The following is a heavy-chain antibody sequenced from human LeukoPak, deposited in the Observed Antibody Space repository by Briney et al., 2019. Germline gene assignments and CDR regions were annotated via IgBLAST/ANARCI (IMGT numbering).Heavy chain of an antibody. Sequence: GGSLRLSCVASGFTFSDYYMSWIRQAPGEGLEWVSYISSSGSTIYYADSVKGRFTISRDNAKNSLYLQMNSLRAEDTAVYYCARDGYSSRWPQGAFDIWGQGTMVTVSS. CDR3: ARDGYSSRWPQGAFDI. CDR1: GFTFSDYY. D-gene: IGHD6-13*01. J-gene: IGHJ3*02. V-gene: IGHV3-11*01. CDR2: ISSSGSTI.